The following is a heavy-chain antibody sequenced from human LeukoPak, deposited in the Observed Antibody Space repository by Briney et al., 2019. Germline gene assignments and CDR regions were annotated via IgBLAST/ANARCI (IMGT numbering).Heavy chain of an antibody. V-gene: IGHV1-18*01. Sequence: GASVKVSCKASGYTFTSYGISWVRQAPGQGLECIGWIRAYNGNTNYAQKLQGRVTMTTDTSTSTGYMELRSLRSDDTAGYYCARDYVDTAMVTDYWGQGTLVTVSS. CDR1: GYTFTSYG. D-gene: IGHD5-18*01. CDR3: ARDYVDTAMVTDY. J-gene: IGHJ4*02. CDR2: IRAYNGNT.